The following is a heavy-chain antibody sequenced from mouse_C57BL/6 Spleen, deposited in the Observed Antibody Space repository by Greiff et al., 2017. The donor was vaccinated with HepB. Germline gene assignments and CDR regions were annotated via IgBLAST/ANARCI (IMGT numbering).Heavy chain of an antibody. Sequence: QVQLKQPGAELVKPGASVKMSCKASGYTFTSYWITWVKQRPGQGLEWIGDIYPGSGSTNYNEKFKSKATLTVDTSSSTAYMQLSSLTSEDSAVYYCAREAYYSNYAPAMDYWGQGTSVTVSS. J-gene: IGHJ4*01. D-gene: IGHD2-5*01. CDR3: AREAYYSNYAPAMDY. CDR2: IYPGSGST. CDR1: GYTFTSYW. V-gene: IGHV1-55*01.